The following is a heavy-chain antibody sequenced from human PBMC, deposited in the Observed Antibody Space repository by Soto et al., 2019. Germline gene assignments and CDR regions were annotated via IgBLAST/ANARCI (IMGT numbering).Heavy chain of an antibody. CDR3: AKDPGWDSSSWYFRWFDP. J-gene: IGHJ5*02. CDR2: ISYDGSNK. Sequence: GGSLRLSCAASGFTFSSYGMHWVRQAPGKGLEWVAVISYDGSNKYYADSVKGRFTISRDNSKNTLYLQMNSLRAEDTAVYYCAKDPGWDSSSWYFRWFDPWGQGTLVTVSS. CDR1: GFTFSSYG. V-gene: IGHV3-30*18. D-gene: IGHD6-13*01.